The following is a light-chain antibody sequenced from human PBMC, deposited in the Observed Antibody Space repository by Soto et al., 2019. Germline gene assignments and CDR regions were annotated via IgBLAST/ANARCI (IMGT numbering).Light chain of an antibody. CDR1: SSDVGAYNY. CDR3: CSYTTSNTFV. CDR2: HVS. Sequence: QSALTQPASVSGSAGQSITISCTGTSSDVGAYNYVSWYQQYPGKAHKLMIYHVSNRPSGVSNRFSGSKSGNTASLTISGLQAEDEADYYCCSYTTSNTFVFGTGTKVTV. V-gene: IGLV2-14*01. J-gene: IGLJ1*01.